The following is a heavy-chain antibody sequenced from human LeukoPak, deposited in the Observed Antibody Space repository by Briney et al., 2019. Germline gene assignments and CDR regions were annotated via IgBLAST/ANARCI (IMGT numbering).Heavy chain of an antibody. D-gene: IGHD2-15*01. CDR2: ICTYNGNT. Sequence: GASVKVSCNASGYTFTTYGISWVRQAPGQGLEWMGWICTYNGNTNYAQNLQGRVTMTTDTSTSTVDMELRSLKSDDTAVYYCARGRYCSGANCWAIYYSYMDVWGKGTTVTVSS. CDR3: ARGRYCSGANCWAIYYSYMDV. V-gene: IGHV1-18*01. J-gene: IGHJ6*03. CDR1: GYTFTTYG.